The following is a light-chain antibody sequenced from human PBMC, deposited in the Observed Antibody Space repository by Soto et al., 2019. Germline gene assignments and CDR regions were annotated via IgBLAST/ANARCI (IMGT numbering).Light chain of an antibody. CDR1: QSISSRS. V-gene: IGKV3-20*01. CDR2: GAS. CDR3: QQYGTSPT. J-gene: IGKJ1*01. Sequence: EIVLTQSPGILSLSPGERATLSCRASQSISSRSLAWYQQKPGQAPRLLIYGASSRATGISDRFSGSGSGTDFTLTISRLEPEDFAVYYCQQYGTSPTFGQGTKVEIK.